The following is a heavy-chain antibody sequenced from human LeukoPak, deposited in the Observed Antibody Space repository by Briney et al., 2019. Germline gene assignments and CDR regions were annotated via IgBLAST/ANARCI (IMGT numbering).Heavy chain of an antibody. V-gene: IGHV3-23*01. J-gene: IGHJ4*02. CDR1: GFTFSSYA. Sequence: GGSLRLSCAASGFTFSSYAMSWVRQAPGKGLEWVSVISGSGGSTYYADSVKGRFTISRDNSKNTLYLQMNSLRAEDTAVYYCAKDKYFSTAMDPCFDYWGQGTLVTVSS. CDR2: ISGSGGST. D-gene: IGHD5-18*01. CDR3: AKDKYFSTAMDPCFDY.